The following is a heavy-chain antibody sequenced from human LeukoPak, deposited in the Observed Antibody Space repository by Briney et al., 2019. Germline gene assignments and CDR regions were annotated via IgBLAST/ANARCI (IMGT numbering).Heavy chain of an antibody. J-gene: IGHJ4*02. D-gene: IGHD2-8*02. V-gene: IGHV3-7*01. CDR1: GFTFSRHW. CDR3: ARDGGHSTDLDY. CDR2: IKQDGSER. Sequence: GGSLRLTCATSGFTFSRHWMSWVRQAPGKGPEWVANIKQDGSERYYVHSVKGRFTISRDNAKNSLYLQMNSLRAEDTAVYYCARDGGHSTDLDYWGQGILVTVSS.